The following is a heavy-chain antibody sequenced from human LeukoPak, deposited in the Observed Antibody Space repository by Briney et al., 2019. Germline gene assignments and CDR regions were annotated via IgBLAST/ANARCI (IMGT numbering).Heavy chain of an antibody. CDR2: IYYSGST. D-gene: IGHD2-2*01. V-gene: IGHV4-31*03. CDR1: GDSISTGGYY. CDR3: ARVIVVVPIGVYHYYAMDV. J-gene: IGHJ6*02. Sequence: SQSLSLTCTVSGDSISTGGYYWAWIRQHRERGLEWIGYIYYSGSTHYNPSLQSRVTISVDTSKNQFSLNLNSVTAADTAVYYCARVIVVVPIGVYHYYAMDVWGQGTTVTVSS.